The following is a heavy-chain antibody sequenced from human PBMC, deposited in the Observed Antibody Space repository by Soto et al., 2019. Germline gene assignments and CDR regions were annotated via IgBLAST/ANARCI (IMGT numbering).Heavy chain of an antibody. J-gene: IGHJ3*02. CDR3: AKDRSSTWYDAFDI. D-gene: IGHD6-13*01. V-gene: IGHV3-23*01. Sequence: GSLRLSCGASGFTFSNYAMSWVRQAPGKGLEWVSSISGSGLSAYYADSVEGRFTISRDQSKNTLYLQMNSPTADETAVYYCAKDRSSTWYDAFDIWGQGTLVTVSS. CDR1: GFTFSNYA. CDR2: ISGSGLSA.